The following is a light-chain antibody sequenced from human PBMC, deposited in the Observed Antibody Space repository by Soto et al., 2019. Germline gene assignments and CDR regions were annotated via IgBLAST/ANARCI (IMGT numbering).Light chain of an antibody. V-gene: IGLV2-14*01. J-gene: IGLJ3*02. CDR2: EVS. CDR3: SSYTSSSSTWV. CDR1: SSDVGTYNY. Sequence: QSALTQPASVSGSPGQSITISCTGISSDVGTYNYVSWYQQHPGKAPKLMIYEVSNRPSGVSNRFSGSKSGNMASLTISGLQAEDEADYYCSSYTSSSSTWVFGGGTKLTVL.